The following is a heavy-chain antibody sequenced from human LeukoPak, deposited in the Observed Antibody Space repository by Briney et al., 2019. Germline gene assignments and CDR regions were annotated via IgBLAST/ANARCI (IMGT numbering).Heavy chain of an antibody. D-gene: IGHD6-13*01. CDR3: ARGRGIVAAGFEY. Sequence: GGSLRLSCAASGFTFSSYWMQWVRQAPVKGLVWVSRINSDGSITTYADSVKGRFTISRDNAKNTLYLQMNSLRTEDTAVYYCARGRGIVAAGFEYWGQGTLVTVSS. CDR2: INSDGSIT. V-gene: IGHV3-74*01. CDR1: GFTFSSYW. J-gene: IGHJ4*02.